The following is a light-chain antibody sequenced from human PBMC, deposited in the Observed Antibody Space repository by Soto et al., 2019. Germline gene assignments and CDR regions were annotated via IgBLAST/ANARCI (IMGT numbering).Light chain of an antibody. CDR2: GAS. J-gene: IGKJ4*01. CDR3: QQLNSYPLT. V-gene: IGKV1-9*01. CDR1: QGFSSN. Sequence: DIQLTQSPSFLSASVGDRVSITCRASQGFSSNLAWYQQTPGKAPKLLIYGASILQSAVPSRFSGTESGTEFTLTISSLQPEDVAAYYCQQLNSYPLTFGGGTNVDIK.